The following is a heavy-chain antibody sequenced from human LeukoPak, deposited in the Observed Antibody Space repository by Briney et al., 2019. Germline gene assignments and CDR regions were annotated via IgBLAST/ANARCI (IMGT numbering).Heavy chain of an antibody. J-gene: IGHJ6*02. CDR1: GFMISTYW. CDR2: IKGDGSTT. D-gene: IGHD1-26*01. V-gene: IGHV3-74*03. CDR3: ASAVGTTTASFYYGMDV. Sequence: PGGSLRLSCAASGFMISTYWMHWVRQAPGKGLVWVSRIKGDGSTTTYADSVKGRFTISRDNAKNTVSLQMNSLRDEDTAIYYCASAVGTTTASFYYGMDVWGQGTTVTVSS.